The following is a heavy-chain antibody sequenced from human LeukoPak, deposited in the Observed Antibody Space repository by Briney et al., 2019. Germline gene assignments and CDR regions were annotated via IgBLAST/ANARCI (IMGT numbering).Heavy chain of an antibody. CDR2: VNPNSGGK. V-gene: IGHV1-2*02. CDR1: GYTFTGYY. Sequence: ASVTVSCKASGYTFTGYYIHWVRQAPGQGLEWMGWVNPNSGGKRYIQKFQGRVTMTRDRSISKTYIELSRLTSDDRAVYYCARGEAEYFFDYWGQGALVTVSS. J-gene: IGHJ4*02. D-gene: IGHD1-26*01. CDR3: ARGEAEYFFDY.